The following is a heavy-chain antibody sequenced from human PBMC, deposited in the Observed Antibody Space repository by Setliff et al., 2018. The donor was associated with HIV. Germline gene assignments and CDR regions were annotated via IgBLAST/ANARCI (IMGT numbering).Heavy chain of an antibody. CDR3: ARVYSRSWFFFDH. J-gene: IGHJ4*02. D-gene: IGHD6-13*01. Sequence: PSETLSLTCGISDYSITSGYYWGWIRQPPGKGLEWIGSIYRSGSTYDNPSLKSRVTLSIDTSNNQFSLKLTSVTAADTAVYYCARVYSRSWFFFDHWGQGILVTVSS. CDR2: IYRSGST. V-gene: IGHV4-38-2*01. CDR1: DYSITSGYY.